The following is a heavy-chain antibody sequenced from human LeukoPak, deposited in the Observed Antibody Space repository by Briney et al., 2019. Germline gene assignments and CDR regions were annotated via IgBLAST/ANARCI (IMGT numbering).Heavy chain of an antibody. Sequence: ASVKVSCKASGYTFTSYYMHGGRQAPGEGEERMGIINPSGGSTSYAQKLQGRVTITRDTTRRKVYMEKSSLRSEDTAVYYCARGGIVVVIRHGYDYWGQGTLVTVSS. CDR1: GYTFTSYY. CDR2: INPSGGST. CDR3: ARGGIVVVIRHGYDY. V-gene: IGHV1-46*04. J-gene: IGHJ4*02. D-gene: IGHD3-22*01.